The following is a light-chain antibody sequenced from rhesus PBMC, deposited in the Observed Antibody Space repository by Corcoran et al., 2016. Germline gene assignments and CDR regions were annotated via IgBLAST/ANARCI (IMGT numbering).Light chain of an antibody. J-gene: IGKJ3*01. CDR1: QSVGSY. CDR3: QQGTNLST. Sequence: ETVVTQSPATLALSPGERATLSCRASQSVGSYLAWYQQTPGQAPRLLIYGASSSATGIPDRFGGSGSGTDFTLTISSLEPEDVGIYYCQQGTNLSTFGPGTKLDIK. CDR2: GAS. V-gene: IGKV3-24*04.